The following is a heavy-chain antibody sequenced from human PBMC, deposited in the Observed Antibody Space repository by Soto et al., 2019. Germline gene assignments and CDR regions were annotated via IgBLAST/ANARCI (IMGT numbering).Heavy chain of an antibody. J-gene: IGHJ6*02. CDR1: GYTFTSYG. CDR3: ARVGYCSISSCRSLYYYGMDV. D-gene: IGHD2-2*01. V-gene: IGHV1-18*01. CDR2: ISAYNGNT. Sequence: GASVKVSCKASGYTFTSYGISWVRQAPGQGLEWMGWISAYNGNTNYAQKLQGRVTMTTDTSTSTAYMELRSLRSDDTAVYYCARVGYCSISSCRSLYYYGMDVWGQGSTVPVSS.